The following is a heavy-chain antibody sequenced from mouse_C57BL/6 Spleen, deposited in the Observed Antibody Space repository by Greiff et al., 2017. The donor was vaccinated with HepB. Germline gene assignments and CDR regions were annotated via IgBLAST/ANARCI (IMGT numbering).Heavy chain of an antibody. CDR3: ARDDPFAY. V-gene: IGHV5-17*01. Sequence: EVMLVESGGGLVKPGGSLKLSCAASGFTFSDSGMHWVRQAPEKGLEWVAYISSGSSTIYYADTVKGRFTISRDNAKNTLFLQMTSLRSEDTAMYYCARDDPFAYWGQGTLVTVSA. CDR2: ISSGSSTI. D-gene: IGHD2-3*01. CDR1: GFTFSDSG. J-gene: IGHJ3*01.